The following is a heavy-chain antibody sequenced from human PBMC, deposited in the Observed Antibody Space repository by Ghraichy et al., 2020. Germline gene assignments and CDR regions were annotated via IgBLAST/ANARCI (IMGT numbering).Heavy chain of an antibody. J-gene: IGHJ3*02. V-gene: IGHV4-39*07. D-gene: IGHD3-10*01. CDR3: ARDGSVVLLWFGERLRAFDI. CDR1: GGSISSSSYY. Sequence: ETLSLTCTVSGGSISSSSYYWGWIRQPPGKGLEWIGSIYYSGSTYYNPSLKSRVTISVDTSKNQFSLKLSSVTAADTAVYYCARDGSVVLLWFGERLRAFDIWGQGTMVTVSS. CDR2: IYYSGST.